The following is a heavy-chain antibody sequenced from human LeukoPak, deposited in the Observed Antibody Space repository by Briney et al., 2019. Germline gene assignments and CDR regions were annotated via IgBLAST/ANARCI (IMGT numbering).Heavy chain of an antibody. V-gene: IGHV3-48*01. Sequence: GGSLRLSCAASGFAFSTFGMNWVRQAPGKGLEWISYISGNSSAINYADSVKGRFTISRDNAKNSLYLQMNSLRAEDTAVYYCATYSGYDRIFDYWGQGTLVTVSS. CDR3: ATYSGYDRIFDY. CDR1: GFAFSTFG. J-gene: IGHJ4*02. CDR2: ISGNSSAI. D-gene: IGHD5-12*01.